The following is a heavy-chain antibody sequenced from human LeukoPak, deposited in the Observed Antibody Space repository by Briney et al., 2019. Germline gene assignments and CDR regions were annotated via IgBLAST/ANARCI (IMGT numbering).Heavy chain of an antibody. V-gene: IGHV3-74*01. Sequence: GGSLRLYCVASGFTFSPYWMHWVRQAPGKGLVWVSHINGDGTSTNYADSVEGRFTISRDNAKNTVYLEMNSLRADDTAVYYCARHRSYAMEVWGQGTTVAVSS. J-gene: IGHJ6*02. CDR1: GFTFSPYW. CDR2: INGDGTST. CDR3: ARHRSYAMEV.